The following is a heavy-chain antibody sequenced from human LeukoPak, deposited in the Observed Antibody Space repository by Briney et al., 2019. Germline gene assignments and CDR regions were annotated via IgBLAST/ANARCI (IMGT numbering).Heavy chain of an antibody. CDR2: IYYSGST. J-gene: IGHJ6*02. CDR1: GGSFSGYY. D-gene: IGHD4-23*01. CDR3: ARAVSYGMDV. V-gene: IGHV4-59*06. Sequence: KPSETLSLTCAVCGGSFSGYYWSWIRQPPGKGLEWIGYIYYSGSTYYNPSLKSRVTISVDTSKNQFSLKLSSVTAADTAVYYCARAVSYGMDVWGQGTTVTVSS.